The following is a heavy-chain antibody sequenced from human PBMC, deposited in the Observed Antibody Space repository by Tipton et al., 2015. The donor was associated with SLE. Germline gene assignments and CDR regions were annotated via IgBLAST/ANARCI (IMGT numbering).Heavy chain of an antibody. J-gene: IGHJ4*02. Sequence: TLSLTCTVSGGSISSSSYYWGWIRQPPGKGLEWIGSIYHSGSTNYNPSLKSRVTISVDTSKNQFSLKLSSVTAADTAVYYCARASGAVYYFDYWGQGTLVTVSS. CDR2: IYHSGST. V-gene: IGHV4-39*07. CDR3: ARASGAVYYFDY. D-gene: IGHD2-15*01. CDR1: GGSISSSSYY.